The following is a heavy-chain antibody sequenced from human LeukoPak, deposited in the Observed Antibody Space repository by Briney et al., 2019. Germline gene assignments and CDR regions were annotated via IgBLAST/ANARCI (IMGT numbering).Heavy chain of an antibody. J-gene: IGHJ4*02. CDR1: GFTFSTYV. D-gene: IGHD4-17*01. CDR2: ISGSGDST. V-gene: IGHV3-23*01. Sequence: GGSLRLSCAASGFTFSTYVVSWVRQAPGKGLEWVSAISGSGDSTYYADSVKGRFTVSRDNSKNTLYLQMNSLRAEDTAVYYCAKGRLATVTTWDYFDYWGQGTLVTVSS. CDR3: AKGRLATVTTWDYFDY.